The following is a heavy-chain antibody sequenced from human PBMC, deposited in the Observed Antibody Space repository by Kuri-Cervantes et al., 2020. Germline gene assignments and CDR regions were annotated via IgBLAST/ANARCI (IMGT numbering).Heavy chain of an antibody. D-gene: IGHD5-12*01. CDR3: ARETYSGYDRGFDY. J-gene: IGHJ4*02. Sequence: SETLSLTCTVSGGSISSYYWSWIRQPPGKGLEWIGYIYYSGSTYYNPSLKSRVSISIDTSKNQFSLKLNSVTAADTAVYYCARETYSGYDRGFDYWGQGALVTVSS. CDR2: IYYSGST. V-gene: IGHV4-59*12. CDR1: GGSISSYY.